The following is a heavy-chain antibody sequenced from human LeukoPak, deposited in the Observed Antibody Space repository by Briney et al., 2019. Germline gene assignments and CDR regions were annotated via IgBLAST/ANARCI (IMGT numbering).Heavy chain of an antibody. Sequence: GGSLRLSCAASGFTVSSYYMSWVRQAPGKGPEWVSVFYSAGSTYYADSVKGRFTISRDNSKNTLYLQMNSLRAEDTAVYFCARGLDYGDYFDYWGQGTLVTVSS. D-gene: IGHD4-17*01. V-gene: IGHV3-53*01. CDR3: ARGLDYGDYFDY. J-gene: IGHJ4*02. CDR2: FYSAGST. CDR1: GFTVSSYY.